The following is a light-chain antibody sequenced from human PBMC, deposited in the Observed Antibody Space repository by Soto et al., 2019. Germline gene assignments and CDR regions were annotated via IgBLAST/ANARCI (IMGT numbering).Light chain of an antibody. V-gene: IGKV3-15*01. CDR1: QSVSGN. Sequence: EVVMTQSPATLSVSPGERTTLSCRASQSVSGNLAWYQQKHGQAPRLLIYAASTRATGVPDRFSGSGSGTEFTLTISSLQSEDFAVYYCLQYYNWPPWTFGQGTKVDI. J-gene: IGKJ1*01. CDR3: LQYYNWPPWT. CDR2: AAS.